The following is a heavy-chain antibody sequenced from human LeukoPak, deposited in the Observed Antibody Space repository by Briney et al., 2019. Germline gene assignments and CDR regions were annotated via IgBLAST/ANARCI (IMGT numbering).Heavy chain of an antibody. CDR3: ARSDSYTWFDP. CDR1: GYTFTVYY. CDR2: INPDSGDT. D-gene: IGHD2-15*01. Sequence: ASVKVSCKASGYTFTVYYIHWMRQAPGQGLEWMGWINPDSGDTSYAQKFQGRVTMTRDTSISTVYVELSRLRSDDTAVYYCARSDSYTWFDPWGQGTLVTVSS. V-gene: IGHV1-2*02. J-gene: IGHJ5*02.